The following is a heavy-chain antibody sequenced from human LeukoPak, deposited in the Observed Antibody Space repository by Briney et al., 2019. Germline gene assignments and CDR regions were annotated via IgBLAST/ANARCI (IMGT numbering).Heavy chain of an antibody. CDR2: IYTSGST. CDR1: GGSISSYY. V-gene: IGHV4-4*07. J-gene: IGHJ5*02. D-gene: IGHD6-13*01. CDR3: AREGYSSSWYNWFGP. Sequence: SETLSLTCTVSGGSISSYYWSWIRQPAGKGLEWIGRIYTSGSTNYNPSLKSRVTMSVDTSKNQFSLKLSSVTAADTAVYYCAREGYSSSWYNWFGPWGQGTLVTVSS.